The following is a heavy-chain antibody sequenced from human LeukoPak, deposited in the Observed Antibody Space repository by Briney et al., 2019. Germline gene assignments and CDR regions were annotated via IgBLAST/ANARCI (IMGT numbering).Heavy chain of an antibody. CDR3: AREPTTVTTDASFDY. Sequence: GGSLRLSCAASGFTFSSYWMSWVRQAPGKGLEWVSSISGRSSFIYYADSVKGRFTISRDNAKNSLYLQMNSLRAEDTAVYYCAREPTTVTTDASFDYWGQGTLVTVSS. CDR1: GFTFSSYW. CDR2: ISGRSSFI. V-gene: IGHV3-21*01. D-gene: IGHD4-17*01. J-gene: IGHJ4*02.